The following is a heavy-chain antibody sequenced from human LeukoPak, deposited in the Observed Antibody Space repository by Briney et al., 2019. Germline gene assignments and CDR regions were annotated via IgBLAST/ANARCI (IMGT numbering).Heavy chain of an antibody. CDR2: IYYSGTT. CDR3: ASANFSPFYDFWSGYNGFSKWFDP. D-gene: IGHD3-3*01. J-gene: IGHJ5*02. CDR1: GYYIRSGYL. Sequence: SETLSLTCAVSGYYIRSGYLWGWIRQPPRKGLEWLGSIYYSGTTYYNPSLKSRVTLSVDTSKNHFSLTLSSVTAAGTAVYYCASANFSPFYDFWSGYNGFSKWFDPWGQGTLVTVSS. V-gene: IGHV4-38-2*01.